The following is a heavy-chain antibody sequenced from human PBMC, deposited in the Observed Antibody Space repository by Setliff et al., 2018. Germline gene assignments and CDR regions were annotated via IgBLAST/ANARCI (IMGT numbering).Heavy chain of an antibody. D-gene: IGHD6-13*01. J-gene: IGHJ6*02. Sequence: GSLRLSCAASGFTFSSYSMNWVRQAPGKGLEWVSYISSSSSTIYYADSVKGRFTISRDNAKNSLYLQMNSLRAEDTALYYCAKDISGPEYSSSFGYYGMDVWGQGTTVTVSS. CDR1: GFTFSSYS. V-gene: IGHV3-48*01. CDR2: ISSSSSTI. CDR3: AKDISGPEYSSSFGYYGMDV.